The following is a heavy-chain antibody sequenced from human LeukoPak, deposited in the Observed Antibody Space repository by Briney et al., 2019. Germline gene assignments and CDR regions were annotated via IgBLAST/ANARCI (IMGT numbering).Heavy chain of an antibody. Sequence: GGSLRLSCAASGFTFDDYGMSWVRQAPGKGLEWVSGINWNGGSTGYADSVKGRFTISRDNAKNSLYLQMNSLRAEDTALYYCARGRSSSSRWHYYMDVWGKGTTVTVSS. D-gene: IGHD6-6*01. CDR1: GFTFDDYG. CDR2: INWNGGST. V-gene: IGHV3-20*04. CDR3: ARGRSSSSRWHYYMDV. J-gene: IGHJ6*03.